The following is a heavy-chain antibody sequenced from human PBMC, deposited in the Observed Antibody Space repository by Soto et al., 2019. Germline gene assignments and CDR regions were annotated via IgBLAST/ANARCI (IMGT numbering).Heavy chain of an antibody. CDR3: AKDYGYLRSGYYYGMDV. CDR1: GFTFSSYG. D-gene: IGHD5-18*01. J-gene: IGHJ6*02. CDR2: ISYDGSNK. Sequence: GGSLRLSCAASGFTFSSYGMHWVRQAPGKWLEWVAVISYDGSNKYYADSVKGRFTISRDNSKNTLYLQMNSLRAEDTAVYYCAKDYGYLRSGYYYGMDVWGQGXTVTVSS. V-gene: IGHV3-30*18.